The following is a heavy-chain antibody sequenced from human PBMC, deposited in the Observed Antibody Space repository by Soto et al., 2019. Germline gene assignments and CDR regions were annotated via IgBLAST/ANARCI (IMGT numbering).Heavy chain of an antibody. CDR3: AIDSYYHYSRAYYVFDY. D-gene: IGHD3-22*01. CDR2: ISYDGSNK. CDR1: GLSFSSYG. J-gene: IGHJ4*02. Sequence: QVQLVESGGGVVQPGRSLRLSCADSGLSFSSYGMHWVRQAPGEGLEWVAAISYDGSNKNYLASVEGRFTISRDNSKHTRYLHMKAFRPEYTAVYYCAIDSYYHYSRAYYVFDYWGQGTLVTVSS. V-gene: IGHV3-30*03.